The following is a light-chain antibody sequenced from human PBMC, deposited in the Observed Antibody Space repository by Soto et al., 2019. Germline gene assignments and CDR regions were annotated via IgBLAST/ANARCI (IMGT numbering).Light chain of an antibody. CDR2: DVS. CDR1: RSDVGGYNY. Sequence: QSSLTQPASVSGSPGQSITISCTGTRSDVGGYNYVSWYQQHPGKAPKLMIYDVSNRPSGVSNRFFGSQSGNTASLTISGLQAEDDADYYCSSYTSSSTLVVFGGGTKLTVL. J-gene: IGLJ2*01. CDR3: SSYTSSSTLVV. V-gene: IGLV2-14*01.